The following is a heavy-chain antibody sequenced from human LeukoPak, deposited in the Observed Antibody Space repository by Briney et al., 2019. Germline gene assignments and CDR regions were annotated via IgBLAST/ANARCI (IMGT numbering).Heavy chain of an antibody. CDR2: ISSSSSYI. CDR1: GFTFSSYS. CDR3: ARESSSGYSGYDPVAFDY. J-gene: IGHJ4*02. D-gene: IGHD5-12*01. Sequence: GGSLRLSCAASGFTFSSYSMNWVRQAPGKGLEWVSSISSSSSYIYYADSVKGRFTISRDNAKNSLYLQMNSLRAEDTAVYYCARESSSGYSGYDPVAFDYWGQGTLVTVSS. V-gene: IGHV3-21*01.